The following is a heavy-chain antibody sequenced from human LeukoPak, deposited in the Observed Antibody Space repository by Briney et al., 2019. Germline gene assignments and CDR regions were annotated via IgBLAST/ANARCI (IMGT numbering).Heavy chain of an antibody. CDR3: ARDFCSSTSCYTRGLDY. CDR2: IKQDGSEK. D-gene: IGHD2-2*02. J-gene: IGHJ4*02. Sequence: PGGSLRLSCAASGFTFSSYWMSWVRQAPGKGPKWVANIKQDGSEKYYVDSVKGRFTISRDNAKNSLYLQMNSLRAEDTAVYYCARDFCSSTSCYTRGLDYWGQGTLVTVSS. CDR1: GFTFSSYW. V-gene: IGHV3-7*01.